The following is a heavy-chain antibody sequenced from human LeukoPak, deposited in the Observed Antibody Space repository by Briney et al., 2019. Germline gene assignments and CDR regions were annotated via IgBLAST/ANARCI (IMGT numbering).Heavy chain of an antibody. CDR3: ATSRDRIAAAGRDEFDY. J-gene: IGHJ4*02. D-gene: IGHD6-13*01. CDR1: GYTFTSNY. V-gene: IGHV1-46*01. Sequence: ASVKVSCKASGYTFTSNYIHWVRQAPGQGLEWMGMIYPRDGSTSYAQKFQGRVTVTRDTSTSTVHMELSGLRSEDTAVYYCATSRDRIAAAGRDEFDYWGQGTLVTVSS. CDR2: IYPRDGST.